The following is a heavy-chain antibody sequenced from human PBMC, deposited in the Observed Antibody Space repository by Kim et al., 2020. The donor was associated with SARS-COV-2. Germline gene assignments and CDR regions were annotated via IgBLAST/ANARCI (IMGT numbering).Heavy chain of an antibody. CDR3: ASGEVAAPDY. J-gene: IGHJ4*02. CDR2: T. V-gene: IGHV4-39*01. D-gene: IGHD6-13*01. Sequence: TYSNPSLKSRVTISVDTSKNQFSLKLSSVTAADTAVYYCASGEVAAPDYWGQGTLVTVSS.